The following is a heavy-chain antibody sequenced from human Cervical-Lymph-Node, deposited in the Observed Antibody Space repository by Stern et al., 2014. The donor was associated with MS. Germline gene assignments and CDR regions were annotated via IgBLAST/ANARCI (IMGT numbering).Heavy chain of an antibody. CDR2: FDPDDGDT. Sequence: VQLVESGAEVKKPGASVKVSCKVSGYTLTELSMHWVRQAPGQGLEWMGGFDPDDGDTIYAQKFQGRVTMTEDTSTDTAYMELSSLRSEDTAVYYCATDRDDFRSGYSAPTKGYGLDVWGQGTTVTVTS. D-gene: IGHD3-3*01. CDR1: GYTLTELS. J-gene: IGHJ6*02. CDR3: ATDRDDFRSGYSAPTKGYGLDV. V-gene: IGHV1-24*01.